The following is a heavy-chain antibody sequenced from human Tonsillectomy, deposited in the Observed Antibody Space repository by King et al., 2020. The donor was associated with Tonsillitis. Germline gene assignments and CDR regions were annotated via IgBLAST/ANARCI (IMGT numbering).Heavy chain of an antibody. V-gene: IGHV4-31*03. Sequence: QLQESGPGLVKPSQTLSLTCTVSGGSIGSGGYFWSWIRHHPGKGLEWIGYIYYSGSTYSNPSLKSRVTISVDTSKNQFSLKLSSVTAADTAVYYCARGRGVPSLDVFDIWGQGTMVTVSS. J-gene: IGHJ3*02. CDR3: ARGRGVPSLDVFDI. D-gene: IGHD3-10*01. CDR2: IYYSGST. CDR1: GGSIGSGGYF.